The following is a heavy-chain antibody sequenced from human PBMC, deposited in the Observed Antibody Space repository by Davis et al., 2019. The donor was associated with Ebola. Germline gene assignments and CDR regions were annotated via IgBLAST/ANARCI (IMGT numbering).Heavy chain of an antibody. V-gene: IGHV3-73*01. CDR2: IRSKANSFAT. D-gene: IGHD4-17*01. Sequence: PGGSLRLSCAASGITFSGSAVHWVRQASGKGLEWVGRIRSKANSFATEFAASVKGRFTISRDDSKNTAYLQMNSLRPEDTAVYYCARESPDRDSGDYGRFDPWGQGTLVTVSS. CDR1: GITFSGSA. CDR3: ARESPDRDSGDYGRFDP. J-gene: IGHJ5*02.